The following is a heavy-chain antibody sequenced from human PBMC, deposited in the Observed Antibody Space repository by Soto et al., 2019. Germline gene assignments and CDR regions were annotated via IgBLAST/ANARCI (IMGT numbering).Heavy chain of an antibody. CDR3: ARGIEWLVGGLDV. J-gene: IGHJ6*02. D-gene: IGHD3-3*01. V-gene: IGHV3-21*01. CDR1: GFTFTSHT. Sequence: EVQLVESGGGLVKPGGSLRLSCAASGFTFTSHTINWVRQAPGKGLEWVSSVSSSSTYIYYADSVKGRFTISRDNAKNSVYLEKSSLSAEDTAVYFCARGIEWLVGGLDVWGQGTTVTVSS. CDR2: VSSSSTYI.